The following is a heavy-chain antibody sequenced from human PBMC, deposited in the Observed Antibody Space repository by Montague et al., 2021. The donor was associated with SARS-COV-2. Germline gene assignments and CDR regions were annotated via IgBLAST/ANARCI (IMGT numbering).Heavy chain of an antibody. D-gene: IGHD6-25*01. V-gene: IGHV4-34*01. CDR1: GGSFSGYY. CDR3: ARGLSGSYSGGWVPVALFDWYHYIDV. J-gene: IGHJ6*03. Sequence: SETLSLTCAVYGGSFSGYYWSWVRRPPGKGLEWIGEITHSGNTNYNPYLKSRVTISVDTSKNQFSLTLTSVTAADAAVYYCARGLSGSYSGGWVPVALFDWYHYIDVWGKGITVTVSS. CDR2: ITHSGNT.